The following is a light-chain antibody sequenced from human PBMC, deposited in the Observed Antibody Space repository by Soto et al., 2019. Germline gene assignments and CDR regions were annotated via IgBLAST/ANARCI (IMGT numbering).Light chain of an antibody. J-gene: IGKJ1*01. CDR3: QQLNSYPWT. CDR1: QGIRSY. CDR2: AAS. V-gene: IGKV1-9*01. Sequence: DIQLTQSPSFLSASVGDRVTITCRASQGIRSYLAWYQQKPGKAPQLLIYAASTLQSGVPSRFSGSGSGTEFTLTISSLQPEDFATYYCQQLNSYPWTFGQGTKVEIK.